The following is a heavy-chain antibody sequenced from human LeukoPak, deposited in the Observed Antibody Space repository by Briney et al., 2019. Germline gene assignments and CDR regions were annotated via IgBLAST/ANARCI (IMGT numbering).Heavy chain of an antibody. CDR3: ARKVYYYDSSGYYGPVRAFDI. Sequence: SETLSLTCAVYGGSFSGYYWSWIRQPPGKGLEWIGETNHSGSTNYNPSLKSRVTISVDTSKNQFSLKLSSVTAADTAVYYCARKVYYYDSSGYYGPVRAFDIWGQGTMVTVSS. CDR2: TNHSGST. D-gene: IGHD3-22*01. J-gene: IGHJ3*02. V-gene: IGHV4-34*01. CDR1: GGSFSGYY.